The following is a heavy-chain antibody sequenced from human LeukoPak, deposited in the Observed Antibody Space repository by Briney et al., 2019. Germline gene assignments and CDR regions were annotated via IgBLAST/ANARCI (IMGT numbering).Heavy chain of an antibody. V-gene: IGHV4-39*02. D-gene: IGHD3-22*01. CDR3: ARDAQDYYDSSPDAFDI. CDR2: IYYSGSN. Sequence: SETLSLTCTVSGGAISSRSYYWGWIRQPPGKALEWSGSIYYSGSNYYNTSVKSRVTISVDTSKIPFSLKLSSVTAADTAVYYCARDAQDYYDSSPDAFDIWGQGTMVTVSS. CDR1: GGAISSRSYY. J-gene: IGHJ3*02.